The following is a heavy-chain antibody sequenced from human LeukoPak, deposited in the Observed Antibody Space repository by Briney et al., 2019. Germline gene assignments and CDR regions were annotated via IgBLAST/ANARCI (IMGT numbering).Heavy chain of an antibody. CDR2: IKQDGSEK. V-gene: IGHV3-7*01. J-gene: IGHJ4*02. CDR3: ARGGSIYYDSSGCVDY. CDR1: GFTFSSYW. D-gene: IGHD3-22*01. Sequence: TGGSLRLSCAAPGFTFSSYWMSWVRQAPGKGLEWVANIKQDGSEKYYVDSVKGRFTISRDNAKNSLYLQMNSLRAEDTAVYYCARGGSIYYDSSGCVDYWGQGTLVTVSS.